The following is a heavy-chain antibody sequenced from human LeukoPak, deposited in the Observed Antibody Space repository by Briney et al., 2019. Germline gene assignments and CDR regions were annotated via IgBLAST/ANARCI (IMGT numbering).Heavy chain of an antibody. CDR1: GGSFSGYY. CDR2: INHSGST. Sequence: PSETLSLTCAVYGGSFSGYYWSWIRQPPGKGLEWIGEINHSGSTNYNPSLKSRVTISVDTSKNQFSLKLSSVTAADTAVYYCARVILTGYYNGGGYYYYYYMDVWGKGTTVTVSS. V-gene: IGHV4-34*01. J-gene: IGHJ6*03. CDR3: ARVILTGYYNGGGYYYYYYMDV. D-gene: IGHD3-9*01.